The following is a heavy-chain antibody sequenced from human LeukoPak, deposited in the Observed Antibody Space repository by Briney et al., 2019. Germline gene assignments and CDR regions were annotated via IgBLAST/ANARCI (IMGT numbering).Heavy chain of an antibody. J-gene: IGHJ4*02. CDR2: IRFDGSKK. CDR1: GFTFSSYG. Sequence: PGGSLRLSCAASGFTFSSYGMHWVRQAPGKGLEWVAFIRFDGSKKFYADSVKGRFTISRDNSKNTLYLQMNSLRGEDTALYYCATDPSYFDFWSGPDYWGQGTLVSVSS. CDR3: ATDPSYFDFWSGPDY. V-gene: IGHV3-30*02. D-gene: IGHD3-3*01.